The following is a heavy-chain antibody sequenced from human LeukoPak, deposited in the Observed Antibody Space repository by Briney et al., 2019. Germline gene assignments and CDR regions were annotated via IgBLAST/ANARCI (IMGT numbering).Heavy chain of an antibody. J-gene: IGHJ3*02. V-gene: IGHV1-46*01. D-gene: IGHD6-19*01. Sequence: ASVKVSCKASGYTFTSYYMHWVRQAPGQGLEWMGIINPSGGSTSYAQKFQGRVTMTRDTSTSTVYMELSSLRSEDTAVYYCAXGVEGIAVAGLDDAFDIXGQGTMXXVS. CDR3: AXGVEGIAVAGLDDAFDI. CDR1: GYTFTSYY. CDR2: INPSGGST.